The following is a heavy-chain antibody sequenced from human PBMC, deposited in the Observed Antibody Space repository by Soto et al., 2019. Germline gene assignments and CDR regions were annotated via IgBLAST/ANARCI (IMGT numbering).Heavy chain of an antibody. CDR1: GGTFSSYA. V-gene: IGHV1-69*01. D-gene: IGHD3-3*01. CDR3: ARREYDFWGGPRRYYYYGMDV. J-gene: IGHJ6*02. CDR2: IIPIFGTA. Sequence: QVQLVQSGAEVKKPGSSVKVSCKASGGTFSSYAISWVRQAPGQGLEWMGGIIPIFGTANYAQKFQGRVTITADESTSTAYMELSSLRSEYTAVYYCARREYDFWGGPRRYYYYGMDVWGRGTTVTVSS.